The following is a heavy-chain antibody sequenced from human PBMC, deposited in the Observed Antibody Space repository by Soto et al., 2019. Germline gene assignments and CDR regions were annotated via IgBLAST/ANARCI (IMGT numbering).Heavy chain of an antibody. J-gene: IGHJ3*02. CDR2: ISSSSSYT. Sequence: KPGGSLRLSCAASGFTFSDYYMSWIRQAPGKGLEWVSYISSSSSYTNYADSVKGRFTISRDNAKNSLYLQMNSLRAEDTAVYYCARGYCSGGSCYHPGYAFDIWGQGTMVTVSS. CDR3: ARGYCSGGSCYHPGYAFDI. V-gene: IGHV3-11*06. CDR1: GFTFSDYY. D-gene: IGHD2-15*01.